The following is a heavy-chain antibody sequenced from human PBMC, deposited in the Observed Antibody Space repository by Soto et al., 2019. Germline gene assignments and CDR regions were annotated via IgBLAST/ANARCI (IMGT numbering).Heavy chain of an antibody. CDR3: ARGRATIAAAASFDG. D-gene: IGHD6-13*01. V-gene: IGHV4-31*03. CDR1: GGSISSGGYY. CDR2: IYYSGST. Sequence: SETLSLTCTVSGGSISSGGYYWSWIRQHPGKGLEWIGYIYYSGSTYYNPSLKSRVTISVDTSKNQFSLKLSSVTAADTAVYYCARGRATIAAAASFDGWGQGTLVTVSS. J-gene: IGHJ4*02.